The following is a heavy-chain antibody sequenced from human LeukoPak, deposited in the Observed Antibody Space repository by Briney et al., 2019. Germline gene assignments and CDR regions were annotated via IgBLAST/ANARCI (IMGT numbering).Heavy chain of an antibody. CDR1: GFTFSSYS. Sequence: GGSLRLSCAASGFTFSSYSMNWVRQAPGKGLEWVSYISSSSSTIYYADSVKGRFTISRDNAKNSLYLQMNSLRAEDTAVYYCARDKATASIWSGYYPSYYYGMDVWGQGTTVTVSS. D-gene: IGHD3-3*01. CDR3: ARDKATASIWSGYYPSYYYGMDV. J-gene: IGHJ6*02. V-gene: IGHV3-48*01. CDR2: ISSSSSTI.